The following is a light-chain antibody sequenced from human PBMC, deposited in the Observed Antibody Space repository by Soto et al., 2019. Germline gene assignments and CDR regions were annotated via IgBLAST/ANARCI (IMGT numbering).Light chain of an antibody. Sequence: QSVLTQPPSVSGAPGQRVTISCTGSSSHIGAGYDVHWYQQLPGTAPKLLIYGNSNRPSGVPDRFSGSKSGTSASLAITGLQAEDEADYYCQSYDSSLSGSEVFGGGTKVTVL. CDR1: SSHIGAGYD. CDR3: QSYDSSLSGSEV. V-gene: IGLV1-40*01. CDR2: GNS. J-gene: IGLJ3*02.